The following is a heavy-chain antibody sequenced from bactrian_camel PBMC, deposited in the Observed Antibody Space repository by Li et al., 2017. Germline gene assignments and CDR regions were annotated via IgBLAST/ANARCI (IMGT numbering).Heavy chain of an antibody. CDR2: IDADGST. CDR1: AHFDS. CDR3: AADTRGPSRKWLRLYRDEYDS. J-gene: IGHJ4*01. Sequence: HVQLVESGGGSVQAGGSLTLSCAAVAHFDSMGWFRQAPGMEREGVAAIDADGSTSYADSVKGRFTISKDQVNDTVYLQMNNLKPEDTAMYHCAADTRGPSRKWLRLYRDEYDSWGQGTQVTVS. D-gene: IGHD2*01. V-gene: IGHV3S53*01.